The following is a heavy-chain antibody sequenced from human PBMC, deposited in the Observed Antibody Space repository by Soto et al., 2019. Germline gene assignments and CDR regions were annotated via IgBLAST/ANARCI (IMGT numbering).Heavy chain of an antibody. V-gene: IGHV3-33*01. D-gene: IGHD3-22*01. CDR2: IWYDGRNK. J-gene: IGHJ4*02. Sequence: QVQLVESGGGVVQPGRSLRLSCAASGFIFSNYGMHWVRQAPGKGLEWVAVIWYDGRNKYYEDSVKGRFTISRDNSRNTLYLQMNTLTAEDTAVYYCATGNYERSGFLDSSGQGTLVTVSS. CDR3: ATGNYERSGFLDS. CDR1: GFIFSNYG.